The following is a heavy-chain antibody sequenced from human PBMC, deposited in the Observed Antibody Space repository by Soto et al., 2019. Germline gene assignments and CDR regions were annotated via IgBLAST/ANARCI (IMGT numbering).Heavy chain of an antibody. J-gene: IGHJ4*02. CDR3: ARGYDYVWGSYRPSRYFDY. Sequence: SETLSLTCAVSGGSISSGGYSWSWIRQPPGKGLEWIGYIYHSGSTYYNPSLKSRVTISVDRSKNQFSLKLSSVTAADTAVYYCARGYDYVWGSYRPSRYFDYWGQGTLVTVSS. D-gene: IGHD3-16*02. CDR2: IYHSGST. V-gene: IGHV4-30-2*01. CDR1: GGSISSGGYS.